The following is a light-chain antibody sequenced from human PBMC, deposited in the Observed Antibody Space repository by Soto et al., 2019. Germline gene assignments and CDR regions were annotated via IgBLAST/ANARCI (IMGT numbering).Light chain of an antibody. CDR1: QRVISTY. Sequence: ERVLTQSPGTLCLSPGQRATLSCRASQRVISTYLAWYQQKPGQAPRLLIYGASSRATGIPDRFSGSGSGTDVTLTISRLEPEDFAVYYCQYYGSPPLTFGGGTKVEIK. CDR2: GAS. CDR3: QYYGSPPLT. V-gene: IGKV3-20*01. J-gene: IGKJ4*01.